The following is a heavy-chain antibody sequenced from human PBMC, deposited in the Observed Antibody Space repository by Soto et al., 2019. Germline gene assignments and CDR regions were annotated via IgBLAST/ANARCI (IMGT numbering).Heavy chain of an antibody. CDR1: GFTFSSYW. CDR3: VRGKTNVYALDV. J-gene: IGHJ6*02. V-gene: IGHV3-74*01. CDR2: IKGDGSST. Sequence: EVQLVESGGDLVQPGGSLRLSCAASGFTFSSYWMHWVRQAPGKELVWVSRIKGDGSSTNSADSLQGRFTISRDNAKSTLYLQINSLRAEDTAVYYCVRGKTNVYALDVWGQGTAVTVSS.